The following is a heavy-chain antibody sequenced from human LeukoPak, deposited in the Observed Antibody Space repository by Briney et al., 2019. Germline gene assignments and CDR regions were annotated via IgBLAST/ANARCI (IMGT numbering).Heavy chain of an antibody. J-gene: IGHJ3*02. CDR1: GGSISSYY. CDR3: ARYDYYDSSGLPLDAFDT. Sequence: PSETLSLTCTVSGGSISSYYWSWIRQPAGKGLEWIGRIYTSGSTNYNPSLKSRVTISVDKSKNQFSLKLSSVTAADTAVYYCARYDYYDSSGLPLDAFDTWGQGTMVTVSS. V-gene: IGHV4-4*07. CDR2: IYTSGST. D-gene: IGHD3-22*01.